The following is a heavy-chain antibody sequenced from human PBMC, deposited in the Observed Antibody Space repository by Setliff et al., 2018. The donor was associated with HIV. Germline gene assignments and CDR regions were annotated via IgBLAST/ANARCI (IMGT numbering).Heavy chain of an antibody. D-gene: IGHD5-12*01. CDR1: GYSFTSYW. Sequence: LKISCKGSGYSFTSYWIGWVRQMPGKGLEWMGIIYPGDSDIRYSPSFQGQVTISADKSISTAYLQWSSLKASDTAMYYCARVPTAGLPVRGKYFFDYWGQGTLVTVSS. V-gene: IGHV5-51*01. CDR3: ARVPTAGLPVRGKYFFDY. CDR2: IYPGDSDI. J-gene: IGHJ4*02.